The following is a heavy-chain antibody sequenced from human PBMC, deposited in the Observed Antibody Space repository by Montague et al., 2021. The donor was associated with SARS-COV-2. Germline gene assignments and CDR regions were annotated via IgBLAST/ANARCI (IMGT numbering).Heavy chain of an antibody. D-gene: IGHD4-11*01. CDR2: ISDSGST. Sequence: SETLSLTYTVSGGSISSFYWSWFRQPPGKGLEWIGYISDSGSTNYNPSLASRVTMSVDTSKNQFSLKVSSVTAADTAVYYCARRYSVTLPAVYWGQGTLVTVSS. CDR1: GGSISSFY. J-gene: IGHJ4*02. V-gene: IGHV4-59*08. CDR3: ARRYSVTLPAVY.